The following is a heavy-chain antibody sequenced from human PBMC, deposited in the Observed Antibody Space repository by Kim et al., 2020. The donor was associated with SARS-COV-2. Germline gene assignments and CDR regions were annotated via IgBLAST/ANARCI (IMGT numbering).Heavy chain of an antibody. J-gene: IGHJ4*02. CDR1: GFTFSSYS. CDR3: ARDRGQPLV. V-gene: IGHV3-21*01. D-gene: IGHD6-13*01. Sequence: GGSLRLSCAASGFTFSSYSMNWVRQAPGKGLEWVSSISSSSSYIYYAVSVKGRFTISRDNAKNSLYLQMNSLRAEDTAVYYCARDRGQPLVWGQGTLVTVSS. CDR2: ISSSSSYI.